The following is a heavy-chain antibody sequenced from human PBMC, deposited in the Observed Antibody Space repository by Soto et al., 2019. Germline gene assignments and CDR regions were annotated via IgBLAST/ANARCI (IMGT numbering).Heavy chain of an antibody. Sequence: QAQLVQSGAEMKKPGASVKVSCKATGYTFSAYTMNWGRQASGQSLEWMGWINAGSGNTKYSQNFPGRVSITRDTSASTVYMELTGLTSEDTAVYYCARDTETLGPRANDALDIWGQGTMVTVSS. CDR3: ARDTETLGPRANDALDI. J-gene: IGHJ3*02. D-gene: IGHD3-3*02. CDR2: INAGSGNT. CDR1: GYTFSAYT. V-gene: IGHV1-3*01.